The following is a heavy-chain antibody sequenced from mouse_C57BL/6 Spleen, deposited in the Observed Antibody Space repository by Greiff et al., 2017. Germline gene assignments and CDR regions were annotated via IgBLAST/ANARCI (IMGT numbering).Heavy chain of an antibody. D-gene: IGHD1-1*01. J-gene: IGHJ1*03. CDR3: ARGGSSLSYWYFDV. CDR1: GYSFTDYN. V-gene: IGHV1-39*01. CDR2: INPNYGTT. Sequence: EVKLQASGPELVKPGASVKISCKASGYSFTDYNMNWVKQSNGKSLEWIGVINPNYGTTSYNQKFKGKATLTVDQSSSTAYMQLNSLTSEDSAVYYCARGGSSLSYWYFDVWGTGTTVTVSS.